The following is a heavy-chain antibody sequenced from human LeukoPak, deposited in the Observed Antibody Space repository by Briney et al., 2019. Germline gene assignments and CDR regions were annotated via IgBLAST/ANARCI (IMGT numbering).Heavy chain of an antibody. V-gene: IGHV4-34*01. J-gene: IGHJ4*02. CDR3: ARTTEYCSGGSCYQLIFDN. D-gene: IGHD2-15*01. CDR2: INHSGST. Sequence: SDPVSLPCAVCVLPFSCYYWSWIREPPGKGLEWIGEINHSGSTNYNPSLKSRLNISVDTSKNQFSLKLSSVTAADTAVYYCARTTEYCSGGSCYQLIFDNWGQGALVTVSS. CDR1: VLPFSCYY.